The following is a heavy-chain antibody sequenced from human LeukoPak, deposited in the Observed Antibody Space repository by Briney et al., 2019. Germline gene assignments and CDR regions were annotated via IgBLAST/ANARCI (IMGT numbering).Heavy chain of an antibody. CDR2: INHSGST. Sequence: PSETLSLTCAVYGGSFSGYYWSWIRQPPGKGLEWIGEINHSGSTNYNTSLKSRVTISVDTYNNQFSLKLSSVTAADAAVYYCARVLRITMVRGVIIKRYCLDYWGQGTMVTVSS. CDR1: GGSFSGYY. D-gene: IGHD3-10*01. CDR3: ARVLRITMVRGVIIKRYCLDY. V-gene: IGHV4-34*01. J-gene: IGHJ4*02.